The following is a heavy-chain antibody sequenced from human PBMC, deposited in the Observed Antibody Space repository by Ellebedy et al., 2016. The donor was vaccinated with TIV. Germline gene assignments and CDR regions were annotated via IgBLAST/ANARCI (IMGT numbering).Heavy chain of an antibody. Sequence: GESLKISXAASEFTFSSYGMHWVRQAPGKGLEWVGLVSFDGSKQFYPDSVKGRFTISRDDSKNTVFLHINSLTPEDSGVYYCATQDTSLVARLDHWGQGTLVTVS. CDR2: VSFDGSKQ. V-gene: IGHV3-30*03. D-gene: IGHD5-18*01. CDR1: EFTFSSYG. CDR3: ATQDTSLVARLDH. J-gene: IGHJ4*02.